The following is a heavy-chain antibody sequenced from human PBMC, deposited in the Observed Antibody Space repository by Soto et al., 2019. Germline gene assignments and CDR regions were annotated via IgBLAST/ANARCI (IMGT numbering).Heavy chain of an antibody. V-gene: IGHV3-30*18. CDR1: GFTFSSYG. Sequence: QVQLVESGGGVVQPGRSLRLSCAASGFTFSSYGMHWVRQAPGKGLEWVAVISYDGSNKYYADSVKGRFTISRDNSKNSLYLELICRRDEDTAVYYCAEVRGYSSSWYGRYYFHSPAQRTLLAASP. CDR2: ISYDGSNK. CDR3: AEVRGYSSSWYGRYYFHS. J-gene: IGHJ4*02. D-gene: IGHD6-13*01.